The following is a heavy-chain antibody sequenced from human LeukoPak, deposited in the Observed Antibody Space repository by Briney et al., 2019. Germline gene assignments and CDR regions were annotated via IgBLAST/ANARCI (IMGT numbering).Heavy chain of an antibody. CDR3: ARGVMDYYDSSGYYLGYYFDY. CDR1: GGSISSGGYY. D-gene: IGHD3-22*01. Sequence: TPSETLSLTCTVSGGSISSGGYYRSWIRQHPGKGLEWIGHIYYSGCTYNDPSLKSRVTISVDTSKNQFPLKLSSVTAADTAVYYCARGVMDYYDSSGYYLGYYFDYWGQGTLVTVSS. J-gene: IGHJ4*02. CDR2: IYYSGCT. V-gene: IGHV4-31*03.